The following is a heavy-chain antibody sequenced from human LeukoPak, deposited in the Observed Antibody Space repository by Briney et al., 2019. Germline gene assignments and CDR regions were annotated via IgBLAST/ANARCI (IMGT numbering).Heavy chain of an antibody. CDR3: ATAKGFMVRGVIIGNWFDP. CDR2: FDPEDGET. Sequence: ASVKVSCKVSGYTLTELSMHWVRQAPGKGLEWMGGFDPEDGETIYAQKFQGRVTMTEDTSTDTAYMELSSLRSEDTAVYYCATAKGFMVRGVIIGNWFDPWGQGTLVTVSS. D-gene: IGHD3-10*01. J-gene: IGHJ5*02. V-gene: IGHV1-24*01. CDR1: GYTLTELS.